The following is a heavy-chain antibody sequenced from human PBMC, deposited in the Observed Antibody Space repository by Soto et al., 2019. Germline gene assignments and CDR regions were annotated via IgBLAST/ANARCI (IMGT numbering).Heavy chain of an antibody. CDR1: GGTFSSYA. Sequence: QVQLVQSGAEVKKPGSSVKVSCKASGGTFSSYAISWVRQAPGQGLEWMGGIIPIFGTANYAQKFQGRVTITADESTSTAYMELSSLRSEDTAVYYCARDRGAVAGTVEGSFDPWGQGTLVTVSS. CDR2: IIPIFGTA. CDR3: ARDRGAVAGTVEGSFDP. D-gene: IGHD6-19*01. J-gene: IGHJ5*02. V-gene: IGHV1-69*01.